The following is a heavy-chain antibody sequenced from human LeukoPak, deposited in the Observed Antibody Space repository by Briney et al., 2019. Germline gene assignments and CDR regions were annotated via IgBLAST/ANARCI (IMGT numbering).Heavy chain of an antibody. CDR2: IYPGDSDT. Sequence: GESLKISCKGSGYSFTSYWIGWVRQMPGKGLEWMVIIYPGDSDTRYSPSFQGQVTISADKSISTAYLQWSSLTASDTAMYYCVKAITFGGVTFDSWGQGTLVTVSS. D-gene: IGHD3-16*01. V-gene: IGHV5-51*01. CDR3: VKAITFGGVTFDS. CDR1: GYSFTSYW. J-gene: IGHJ4*02.